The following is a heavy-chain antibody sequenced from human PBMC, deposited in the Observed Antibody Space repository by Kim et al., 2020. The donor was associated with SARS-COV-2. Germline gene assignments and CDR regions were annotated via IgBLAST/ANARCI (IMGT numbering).Heavy chain of an antibody. CDR1: GGSVSSGSYY. V-gene: IGHV4-61*01. J-gene: IGHJ4*02. D-gene: IGHD1-1*01. Sequence: SETLSLTCTVSGGSVSSGSYYWSWIRQPPGKGLEWIGYIYYSGSTNYNPSLKSRVTISVDTSKNQFSLKLSSVTAADTAVYYCARDPGSLYFDYWGQGTLVTVSS. CDR2: IYYSGST. CDR3: ARDPGSLYFDY.